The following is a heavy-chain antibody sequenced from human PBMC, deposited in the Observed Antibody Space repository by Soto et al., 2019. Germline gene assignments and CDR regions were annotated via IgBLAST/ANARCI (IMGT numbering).Heavy chain of an antibody. D-gene: IGHD1-26*01. CDR2: TSYDGSSE. CDR1: GFFLSDYG. Sequence: QVQLVESGGGVVQSGGSLTLSCTVSGFFLSDYGMHWVRQAPGKGLEWVAATSYDGSSEYYSDSVKDRFTTSRDNSKNTVYLHMNRLRAEDKGLYYCARGGGLNQLLPGSDHWGQGTLVTVSS. V-gene: IGHV3-33*05. J-gene: IGHJ4*02. CDR3: ARGGGLNQLLPGSDH.